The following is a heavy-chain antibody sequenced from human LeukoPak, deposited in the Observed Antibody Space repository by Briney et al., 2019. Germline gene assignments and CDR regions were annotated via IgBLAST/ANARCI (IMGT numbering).Heavy chain of an antibody. CDR3: ARGTTPLDNWFDP. D-gene: IGHD1-26*01. V-gene: IGHV4-34*01. CDR1: GGSFSGYY. J-gene: IGHJ5*02. Sequence: PSETLSLTCAVYGGSFSGYYWSWIRQPPGKGLEWIGEINHSGSTNYNPSLKSRVTISVDTSKNQFSLKLSSVTAADTAVYYCARGTTPLDNWFDPWGQGTLVTVSS. CDR2: INHSGST.